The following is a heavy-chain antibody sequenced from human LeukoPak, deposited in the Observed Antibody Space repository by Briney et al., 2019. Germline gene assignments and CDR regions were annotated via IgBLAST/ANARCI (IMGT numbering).Heavy chain of an antibody. D-gene: IGHD6-19*01. CDR1: GYTFTSYY. J-gene: IGHJ3*02. V-gene: IGHV1-46*01. CDR3: ARVNAAVAAFDI. CDR2: INPSGGST. Sequence: EASVKVSCKASGYTFTSYYMHWVRQAPGQGLEWMGIINPSGGSTSYAQKFQGRVTMTRDTSTSAVYMELSSLRSEDTAVYYCARVNAAVAAFDIWGQGTMVTVSS.